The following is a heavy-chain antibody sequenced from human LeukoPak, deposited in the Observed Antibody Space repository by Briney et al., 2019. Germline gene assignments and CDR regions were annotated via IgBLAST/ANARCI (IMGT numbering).Heavy chain of an antibody. V-gene: IGHV3-74*01. J-gene: IGHJ3*02. CDR1: GFTFGTYW. CDR2: INSDGGTT. CDR3: ARKGAYAVAARGALDI. Sequence: GGSLRLSCGASGFTFGTYWMHWVRQAPGKGLVWVSGINSDGGTTTYADSVKGRFTISRDNSKNTLYLQMNSLRAEDTAVCYCARKGAYAVAARGALDIWGQGTMVTVSS. D-gene: IGHD6-19*01.